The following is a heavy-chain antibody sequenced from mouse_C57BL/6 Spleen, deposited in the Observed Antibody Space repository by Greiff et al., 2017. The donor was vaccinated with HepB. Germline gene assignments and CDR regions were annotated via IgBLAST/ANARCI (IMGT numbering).Heavy chain of an antibody. CDR3: ARGNYGGSYAMDY. CDR1: GFTFSDYG. D-gene: IGHD1-1*02. CDR2: ISSGSSTI. J-gene: IGHJ4*01. V-gene: IGHV5-17*01. Sequence: EVKLVESGGGLVKPGGSLKLSCAASGFTFSDYGMHWVRQAPEKGLEWVAYISSGSSTIYYADTVKGRFTISRDNAKNTLFLQMTRLRSEDTAMYYCARGNYGGSYAMDYWGQGTSVTVSS.